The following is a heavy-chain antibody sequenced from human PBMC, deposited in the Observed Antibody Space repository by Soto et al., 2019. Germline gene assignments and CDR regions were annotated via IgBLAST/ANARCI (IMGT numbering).Heavy chain of an antibody. V-gene: IGHV3-9*01. J-gene: IGHJ6*03. Sequence: EVQLEESGGGLVQPGRSLRLSCAASGFTFDEYAMHWVRQAPGKGLEWVSGISWNSGSKGYADSVKGRFTISRDNAKNSLYLHMNRLRAEHTALYYCATSLEQWPDYYYDMDVWGKGTTVTVSS. D-gene: IGHD6-19*01. CDR3: ATSLEQWPDYYYDMDV. CDR1: GFTFDEYA. CDR2: ISWNSGSK.